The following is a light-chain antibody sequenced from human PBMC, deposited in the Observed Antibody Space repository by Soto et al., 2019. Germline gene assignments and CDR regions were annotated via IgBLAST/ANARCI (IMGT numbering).Light chain of an antibody. CDR3: AAWDDSLNGSYV. J-gene: IGLJ1*01. CDR2: SNN. Sequence: SALTHPTSASGAPGQRVTISCSGSSSNIGSNTVNWYQQLPGTAPKLLIYSNNQRPSGVPDRFSGSKSGTSASLAISGLQSEDEADYYCAAWDDSLNGSYVFGTGTKVTVL. V-gene: IGLV1-44*01. CDR1: SSNIGSNT.